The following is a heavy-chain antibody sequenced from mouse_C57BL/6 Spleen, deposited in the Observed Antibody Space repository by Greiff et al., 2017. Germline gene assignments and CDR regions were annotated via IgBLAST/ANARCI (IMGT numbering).Heavy chain of an antibody. D-gene: IGHD2-4*01. J-gene: IGHJ2*01. Sequence: EVKLLESGAELVKPGASVKLSCTASGFNIKDYYMHWVKQRTEQGLEWIGRIDPEDGETKYAPKFQGKATITADTSSNTAYLQLSSLTSEDTAVYYCARGEIYDYDGGNYFDYWGQGTTLTVSS. CDR3: ARGEIYDYDGGNYFDY. CDR1: GFNIKDYY. V-gene: IGHV14-2*01. CDR2: IDPEDGET.